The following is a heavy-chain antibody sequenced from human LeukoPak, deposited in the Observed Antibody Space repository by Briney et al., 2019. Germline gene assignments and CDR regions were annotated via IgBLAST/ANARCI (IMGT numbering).Heavy chain of an antibody. CDR1: GFTFSSYW. V-gene: IGHV3-7*01. CDR3: ARASDWYYDSSGYYADAFDI. Sequence: GGSLRLSCAASGFTFSSYWMSWVRQAPGKGLEWVANIRQDGSEKYYVDSVKGRFTISRDNAKNSLYLQMNSLRAEDTAVYYCARASDWYYDSSGYYADAFDIWGQGTMVTVSS. CDR2: IRQDGSEK. J-gene: IGHJ3*02. D-gene: IGHD3-22*01.